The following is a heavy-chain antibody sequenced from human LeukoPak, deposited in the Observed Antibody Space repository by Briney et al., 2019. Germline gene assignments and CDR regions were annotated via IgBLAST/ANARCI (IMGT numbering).Heavy chain of an antibody. CDR2: IIPIFGTA. CDR3: ARDSGQLVVYDAFDI. V-gene: IGHV1-69*13. J-gene: IGHJ3*02. D-gene: IGHD6-13*01. CDR1: GGTFSSYA. Sequence: ASVKVSCTASGGTFSSYAISWVRQAPGQGLEWMGGIIPIFGTANYAQKFQGRVTITADESTSTAYMELSSLRSEDTAVYYCARDSGQLVVYDAFDIWGQGTMVTVSS.